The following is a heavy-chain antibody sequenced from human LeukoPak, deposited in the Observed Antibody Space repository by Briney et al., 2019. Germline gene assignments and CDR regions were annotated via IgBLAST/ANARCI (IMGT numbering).Heavy chain of an antibody. CDR3: ARDRPGGSGSYYPFDY. CDR1: GCTFSSYW. V-gene: IGHV3-74*01. D-gene: IGHD3-10*01. CDR2: INSDGSST. J-gene: IGHJ4*02. Sequence: GGSLRLSCAASGCTFSSYWMHWVRQAPGKGLVWVSRINSDGSSTSYADSVKGRFTISRDNAKNTLYLQMNSLRAEDTAVYYCARDRPGGSGSYYPFDYWGQGTLVTVSS.